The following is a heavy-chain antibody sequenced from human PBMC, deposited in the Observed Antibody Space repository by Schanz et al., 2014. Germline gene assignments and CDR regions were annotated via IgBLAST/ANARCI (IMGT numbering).Heavy chain of an antibody. CDR1: TFTFDHYA. CDR2: VSSRSDEI. J-gene: IGHJ4*02. Sequence: VQLVESGGGLVKPGGSLRLSCSASTFTFDHYAMTWVRQAPGKGLEWVAAVSSRSDEIKYADSVRGRFTISRDNSRSTMYLQMNSLRAEDTAVYYCVRDSFFAFDYWGQGTLVTVSS. D-gene: IGHD3-3*01. CDR3: VRDSFFAFDY. V-gene: IGHV3-23*04.